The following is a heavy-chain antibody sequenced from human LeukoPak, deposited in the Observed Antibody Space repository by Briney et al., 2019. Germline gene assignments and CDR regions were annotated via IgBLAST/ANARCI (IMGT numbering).Heavy chain of an antibody. CDR3: ARDRSGYGPDAFDI. CDR1: GYTFTSYG. CDR2: ISAYNGNT. J-gene: IGHJ3*02. D-gene: IGHD5-12*01. Sequence: GASVKVSCKASGYTFTSYGISWVRQAPGQGLEWMGWISAYNGNTNYAQKLQGRVTMTTDTSTSTAYMELRSLRSDDTAVYYCARDRSGYGPDAFDIWGQGTMVTVSS. V-gene: IGHV1-18*01.